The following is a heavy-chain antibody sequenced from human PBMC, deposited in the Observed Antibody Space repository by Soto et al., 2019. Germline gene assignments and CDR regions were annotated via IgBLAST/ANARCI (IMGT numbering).Heavy chain of an antibody. Sequence: PSETLSLTCSVSGGSISSGGYYWSWIRQHPGKGLEWIGYIYYSGKTYYNPSLKGRVTISMDTSESQFSLKLTSVTAADTAVYYCARSLDSSGYFFAYWGQGALVTVSS. CDR2: IYYSGKT. V-gene: IGHV4-31*03. CDR3: ARSLDSSGYFFAY. CDR1: GGSISSGGYY. D-gene: IGHD3-22*01. J-gene: IGHJ4*02.